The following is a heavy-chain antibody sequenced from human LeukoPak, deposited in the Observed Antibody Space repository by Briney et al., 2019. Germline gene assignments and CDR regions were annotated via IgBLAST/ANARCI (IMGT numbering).Heavy chain of an antibody. V-gene: IGHV1-8*01. Sequence: ASVKVSCKASGYTFASCDINWVRQATGQGLEWMGWMNPNSGNTGYGQSFQGRITMTRDISIGTACMELSNLTSEDTAIYYCTRGSSGRRDNWGQGTLVTVSA. CDR3: TRGSSGRRDN. J-gene: IGHJ4*02. CDR1: GYTFASCD. D-gene: IGHD6-19*01. CDR2: MNPNSGNT.